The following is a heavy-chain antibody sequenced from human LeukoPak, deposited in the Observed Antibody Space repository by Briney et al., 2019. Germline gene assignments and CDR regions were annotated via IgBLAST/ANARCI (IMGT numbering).Heavy chain of an antibody. CDR1: GYTFTDYY. CDR3: ARDRFGIVVIPVAGAFDI. D-gene: IGHD2-2*01. CDR2: INPNSGGT. Sequence: GASVKVSCKASGYTFTDYYIHWVRQAPGQGLEWKGWINPNSGGTNYAQKFQGRVTMTRDTSISTAYMELSRLRSDDTAVYYCARDRFGIVVIPVAGAFDIWGQGTMVTVSS. J-gene: IGHJ3*02. V-gene: IGHV1-2*02.